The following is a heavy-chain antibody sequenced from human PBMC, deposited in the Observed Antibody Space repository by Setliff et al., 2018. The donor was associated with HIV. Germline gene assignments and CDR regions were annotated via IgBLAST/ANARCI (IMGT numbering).Heavy chain of an antibody. D-gene: IGHD6-13*01. CDR3: ARADSSNWYHVDY. Sequence: SVKVSCKASGYTFTNFYMHWVRQAPGQGLEWMGIINPGGGNTRYAQRFQGRVTITTDESTSTAYMELSSLRSEDTAVYYCARADSSNWYHVDYWGQGTLVTVSS. V-gene: IGHV1-46*01. J-gene: IGHJ4*02. CDR1: GYTFTNFY. CDR2: INPGGGNT.